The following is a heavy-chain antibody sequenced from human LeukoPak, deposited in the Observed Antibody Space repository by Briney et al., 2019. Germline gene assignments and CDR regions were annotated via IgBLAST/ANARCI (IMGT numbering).Heavy chain of an antibody. CDR1: GFTFSSYA. V-gene: IGHV3-23*01. J-gene: IGHJ4*02. CDR2: ISGSGGST. D-gene: IGHD3-10*01. Sequence: GGSLRLSCAASGFTFSSYAMSWVRQAPGKGLEWVSAISGSGGSTYYADSVKGRFTISRDNSKNTQYLQMNSLRAEDTAVYYCAKSPGTMVRGVSYFDYWGQGTLVTVSS. CDR3: AKSPGTMVRGVSYFDY.